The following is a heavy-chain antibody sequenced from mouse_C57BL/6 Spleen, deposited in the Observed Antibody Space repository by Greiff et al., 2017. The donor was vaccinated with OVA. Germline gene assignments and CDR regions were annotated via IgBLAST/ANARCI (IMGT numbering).Heavy chain of an antibody. Sequence: VQLQQPGAELVKPGASVKLSCKASGYTFTSYWMHWVKQRPGRGLEWIGRIDPNSGGTKYNEKFKSKVTLTVDKPSSTAYMQLSSLTSEDSSVYYCARRVYSKAAYYYAMDYWGQGTSVTVSS. D-gene: IGHD2-5*01. J-gene: IGHJ4*01. CDR1: GYTFTSYW. CDR3: ARRVYSKAAYYYAMDY. V-gene: IGHV1-72*01. CDR2: IDPNSGGT.